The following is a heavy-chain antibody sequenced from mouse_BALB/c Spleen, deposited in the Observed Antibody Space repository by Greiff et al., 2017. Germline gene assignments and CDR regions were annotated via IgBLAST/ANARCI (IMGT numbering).Heavy chain of an antibody. V-gene: IGHV2-9*02. CDR2: IWAGGST. CDR3: AREDRYDERFAY. J-gene: IGHJ3*01. D-gene: IGHD2-14*01. CDR1: GFSLTSYG. Sequence: QVQLKESGPGLVAPSQSLSITCTVSGFSLTSYGVHWVRQPPGKGLEWLGVIWAGGSTNYNSALMSRLSISKDNSKSQVFLKMNSLQTDDTAMYYCAREDRYDERFAYWGQGTLVTVSA.